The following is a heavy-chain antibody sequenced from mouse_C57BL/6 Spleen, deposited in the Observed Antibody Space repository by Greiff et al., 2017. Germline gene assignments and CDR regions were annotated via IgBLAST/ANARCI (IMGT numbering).Heavy chain of an antibody. J-gene: IGHJ4*01. V-gene: IGHV1-82*01. CDR1: GYAFSSSW. CDR2: IYPGDGDT. D-gene: IGHD2-4*01. CDR3: ACGYDFVYDMDY. Sequence: QVQLKESGPELVKPGASVTISCKASGYAFSSSWINWVKQRPGTGLEWIGRIYPGDGDTYYNGKFKGKATLTADKSSSTDYMLLSSLTSEDSAVXCCACGYDFVYDMDYWGQGTSVTVSA.